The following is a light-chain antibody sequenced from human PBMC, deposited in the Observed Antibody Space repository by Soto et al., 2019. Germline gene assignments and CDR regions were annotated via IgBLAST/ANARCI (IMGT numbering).Light chain of an antibody. J-gene: IGLJ1*01. CDR1: SSDVGGYKF. V-gene: IGLV2-11*01. CDR2: DVS. CDR3: CSYSGTYISYV. Sequence: QSVLTQPRSVSASLGQSVSISCTGTSSDVGGYKFVSWYQQHPGKAPKLMIYDVSERPSGVPDRFSGSKSGNTASLTISGLRAEDEAEYSCCSYSGTYISYVFGTGTKVTVL.